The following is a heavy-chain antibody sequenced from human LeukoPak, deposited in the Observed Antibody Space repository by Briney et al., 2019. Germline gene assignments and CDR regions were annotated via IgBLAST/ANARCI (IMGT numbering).Heavy chain of an antibody. CDR3: AKDQGPSSSFDP. J-gene: IGHJ5*02. Sequence: GGSLRLSCAASGFTFSSYGMSWVRQAPGKGLEWVSAISGSGGSTYYADSVKGRFTISRDNSKNTLYLQMNSLRAEDTAVYYCAKDQGPSSSFDPWGQGTLVTVSS. V-gene: IGHV3-23*01. D-gene: IGHD2-15*01. CDR1: GFTFSSYG. CDR2: ISGSGGST.